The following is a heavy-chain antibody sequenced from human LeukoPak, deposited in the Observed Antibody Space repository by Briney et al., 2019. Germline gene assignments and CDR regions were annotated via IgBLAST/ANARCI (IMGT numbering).Heavy chain of an antibody. D-gene: IGHD2/OR15-2a*01. J-gene: IGHJ4*02. CDR2: MNPNSGNT. CDR3: ARGRPPPGIVDGLWGYYFDY. CDR1: GYTFTSYD. V-gene: IGHV1-8*03. Sequence: ASVKVSCKASGYTFTSYDINWVRQATGQGLEWMGWMNPNSGNTGYAQKFQGRVTITRNTSISTAYMELSSLRSEDTAVYYCARGRPPPGIVDGLWGYYFDYWGQGTLVTVSS.